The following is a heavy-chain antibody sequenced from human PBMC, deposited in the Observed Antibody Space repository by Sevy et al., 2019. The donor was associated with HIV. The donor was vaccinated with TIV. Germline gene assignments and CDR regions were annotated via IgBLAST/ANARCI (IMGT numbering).Heavy chain of an antibody. CDR3: VRTGDFDY. Sequence: SETLSLTCTVSGGSISSSSYYWGWIRQPPGKGLEWIGSIYYSGSTYYNPSLKSRVTISVDTSKNQFSLKLSSVTAADTAVYYCVRTGDFDYWGQGTLVTVSS. V-gene: IGHV4-39*01. CDR1: GGSISSSSYY. J-gene: IGHJ4*02. CDR2: IYYSGST. D-gene: IGHD3-10*01.